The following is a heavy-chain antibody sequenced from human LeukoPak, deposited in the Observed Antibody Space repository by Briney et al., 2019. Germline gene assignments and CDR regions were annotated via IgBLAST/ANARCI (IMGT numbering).Heavy chain of an antibody. J-gene: IGHJ4*02. CDR3: ARRPAATSTIYYFDY. D-gene: IGHD3-9*01. Sequence: SETLSLTCTVSSGSISSYYWSWIRQPPGKGLEWIGTLYYSGTTFYNPSLKSRVSISVDTSKNQFSLKLSSVTAADTAVYYCARRPAATSTIYYFDYWGQGTLVTVSS. CDR1: SGSISSYY. V-gene: IGHV4-59*04. CDR2: LYYSGTT.